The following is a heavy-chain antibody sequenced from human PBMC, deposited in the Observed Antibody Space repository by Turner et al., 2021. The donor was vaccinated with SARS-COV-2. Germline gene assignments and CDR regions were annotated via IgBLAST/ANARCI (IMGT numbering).Heavy chain of an antibody. V-gene: IGHV4-39*01. J-gene: IGHJ5*02. D-gene: IGHD6-13*01. CDR2: IYYRGST. Sequence: QLQLQESGPGLAKPSETLSLNCTFSGGSISSSSYYWGWIRQPPGKGLEWSGSIYYRGSTYYNPSLKSRVTISVDTSKNQFSLKLSSVTAADTAVYYCARHWEVAAAAYLARFDPWGQGTLVTVSS. CDR3: ARHWEVAAAAYLARFDP. CDR1: GGSISSSSYY.